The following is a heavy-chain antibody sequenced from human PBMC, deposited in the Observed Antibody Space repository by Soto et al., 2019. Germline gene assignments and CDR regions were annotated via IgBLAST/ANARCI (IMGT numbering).Heavy chain of an antibody. CDR3: ARWGSGTNFYYHYAMDV. D-gene: IGHD3-16*01. J-gene: IGHJ6*02. CDR2: VNDRGGST. Sequence: EVQLLESGGGLVQPGGSLRLSCSTSGFTFWNFAMAWVRLGPGKGLEWVSTVNDRGGSTYYADSVKGRFTISRDDSENTLHLQMSSLRTDDTAIYYCARWGSGTNFYYHYAMDVWGQGTTVTVSS. CDR1: GFTFWNFA. V-gene: IGHV3-23*01.